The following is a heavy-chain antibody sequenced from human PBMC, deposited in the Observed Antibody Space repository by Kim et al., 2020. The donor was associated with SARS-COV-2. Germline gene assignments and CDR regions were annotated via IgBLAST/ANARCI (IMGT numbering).Heavy chain of an antibody. Sequence: GGSLRLSCAASGFTVSSNYMSWVRQAPGKGLEWVSVIYSGGSTYYADSVKGRFTISRDNSKNTLYLQMNSLRAEDTAVYYCAIQNYYDSSGYIFGPGGMDVWGQGTTVTVSS. CDR2: IYSGGST. D-gene: IGHD3-22*01. V-gene: IGHV3-53*01. CDR3: AIQNYYDSSGYIFGPGGMDV. CDR1: GFTVSSNY. J-gene: IGHJ6*02.